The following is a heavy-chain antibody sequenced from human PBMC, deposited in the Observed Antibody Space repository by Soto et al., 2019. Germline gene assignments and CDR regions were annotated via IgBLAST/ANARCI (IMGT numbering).Heavy chain of an antibody. D-gene: IGHD3-22*01. J-gene: IGHJ5*02. CDR3: ARDFLDSSDYTTNWLDP. V-gene: IGHV4-39*01. CDR1: GDSISNSRFY. CDR2: IYHTGNA. Sequence: SETLSLTCSVSGDSISNSRFYWAWIRQPPGEGLEWIGSIYHTGNAYYNPSLKSRVTISVDTSKNQFSLKLTSVTAADAALYYCARDFLDSSDYTTNWLDPWGQGTLVTVSS.